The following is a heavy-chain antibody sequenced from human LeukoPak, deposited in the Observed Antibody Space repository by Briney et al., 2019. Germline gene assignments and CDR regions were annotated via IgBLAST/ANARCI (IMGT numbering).Heavy chain of an antibody. Sequence: GGSLRLSCVGLTFTVSDTFMSWVRQAPGKGLDWVSTMYTGGGTDYADSVKGRFTISRDSSKNTVYLQMNSLRDEDTAVYYCATERDSSWTFDSWGQGTLVTVSS. CDR1: TFTVSDTF. CDR2: MYTGGGT. D-gene: IGHD6-13*01. J-gene: IGHJ4*02. V-gene: IGHV3-66*01. CDR3: ATERDSSWTFDS.